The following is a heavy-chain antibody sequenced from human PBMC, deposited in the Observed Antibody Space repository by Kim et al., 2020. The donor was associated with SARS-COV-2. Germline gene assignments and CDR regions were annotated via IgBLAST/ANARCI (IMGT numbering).Heavy chain of an antibody. Sequence: ISSSGSTLYYADSVKGRFTISRDNAKNSLYLQMNSLRAEDTAVYYCGRDYWGQGTLVTVSS. J-gene: IGHJ4*02. V-gene: IGHV3-11*01. CDR2: ISSSGSTL. CDR3: GRDY.